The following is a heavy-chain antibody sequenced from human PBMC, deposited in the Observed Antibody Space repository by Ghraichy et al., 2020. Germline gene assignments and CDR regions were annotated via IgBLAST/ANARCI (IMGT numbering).Heavy chain of an antibody. V-gene: IGHV3-30*02. J-gene: IGHJ6*02. CDR1: GFTFSSYG. Sequence: GSLRLSCAASGFTFSSYGMHWVRQAPGKGLEWVAFIRYDGSNKYYADSVKGRFTISRDNSKNTLYLQMNSLRAEDTAVYYCATGSSGLYYYYGMDVWGQGTTVTVSS. CDR3: ATGSSGLYYYYGMDV. CDR2: IRYDGSNK. D-gene: IGHD6-19*01.